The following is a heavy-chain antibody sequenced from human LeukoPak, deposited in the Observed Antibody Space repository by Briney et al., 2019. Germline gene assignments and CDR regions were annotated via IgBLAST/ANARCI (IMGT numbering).Heavy chain of an antibody. D-gene: IGHD3-22*01. Sequence: GGSLTLSCTVSGFTVSSNSMSWVRQAPGKGLEGVSFIYSGGSTQYSDSVTGRFTISRDNSKNTLYLQTNSLRAEDTAVYYCARRAGDYSHSYDYWGQGTLVTVSS. CDR3: ARRAGDYSHSYDY. CDR1: GFTVSSNS. V-gene: IGHV3-53*01. J-gene: IGHJ4*02. CDR2: IYSGGST.